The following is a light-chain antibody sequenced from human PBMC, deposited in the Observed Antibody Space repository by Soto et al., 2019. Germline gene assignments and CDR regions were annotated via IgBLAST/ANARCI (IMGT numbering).Light chain of an antibody. V-gene: IGLV1-40*01. J-gene: IGLJ1*01. CDR3: QSYDSSLSGYV. CDR2: GNS. Sequence: QLVLTQPPSVSGAPGQRVTISCTGSSSNIGANYDVHWYQQVPGTAPKLLIYGNSNRPSGVPDRFSGSKSGTSASLAITGLQADDEADYYCQSYDSSLSGYVFGTGTKLTVL. CDR1: SSNIGANYD.